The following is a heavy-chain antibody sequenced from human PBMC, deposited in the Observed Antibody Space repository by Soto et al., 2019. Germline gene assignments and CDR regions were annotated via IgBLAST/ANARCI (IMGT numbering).Heavy chain of an antibody. J-gene: IGHJ4*02. CDR3: ARTYCAADCPRRDFDY. CDR2: INPSEGRT. V-gene: IGHV1-46*01. Sequence: QVQLVQSGAEVKEPGASVKVSCKASGYILSSYNMHWVRQAPGQGLEWMGIINPSEGRTSYAQKFQERVTMTRXTXTYXVYMELSSLRSDDTAVYYCARTYCAADCPRRDFDYWGQGTLVTVSS. CDR1: GYILSSYN. D-gene: IGHD2-21*02.